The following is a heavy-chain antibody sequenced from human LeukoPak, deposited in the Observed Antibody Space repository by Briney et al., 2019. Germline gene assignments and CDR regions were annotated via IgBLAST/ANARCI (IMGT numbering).Heavy chain of an antibody. J-gene: IGHJ5*02. V-gene: IGHV3-7*03. D-gene: IGHD6-13*01. Sequence: GGSLRLSCAASGFTFSNYWMSWVRQAPGKGLEWVANIKQDRSEKYYVDSVKGRFTISRDNAKNSLYLQMNSLRAEDTALYYCARLRIAAGCRLRGNWFAPWGQGTLVTVSS. CDR2: IKQDRSEK. CDR1: GFTFSNYW. CDR3: ARLRIAAGCRLRGNWFAP.